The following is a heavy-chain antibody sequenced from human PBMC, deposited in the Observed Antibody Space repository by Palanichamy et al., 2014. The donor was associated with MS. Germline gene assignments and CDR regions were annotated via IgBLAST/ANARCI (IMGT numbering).Heavy chain of an antibody. CDR2: INAGNGNT. CDR3: AREVNGGWSAFDI. Sequence: QVQLVQPGAEVKKPGASVKVSCKASGYTFTSYAIHWVRQAPGQRLEWTGLINAGNGNTKYSQKFQDRVTISRDTSASTVYMELSSLRSEDTAVYYCAREVNGGWSAFDIWGQGTLVTVSS. D-gene: IGHD6-19*01. V-gene: IGHV1-3*01. J-gene: IGHJ3*02. CDR1: GYTFTSYA.